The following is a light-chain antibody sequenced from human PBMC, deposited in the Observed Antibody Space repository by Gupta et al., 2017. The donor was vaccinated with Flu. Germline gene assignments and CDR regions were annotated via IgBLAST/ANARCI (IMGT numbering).Light chain of an antibody. CDR1: QGISSW. CDR3: QQANSFPRT. Sequence: DIQMTQSPSSVSASVGDRVTITCRASQGISSWLAWYQQKPGKPPQLLIHTASTLQNGVPSRFSGSASGTEFTLTISRLQPEDFASYYCQQANSFPRTFGQGTKVEIK. J-gene: IGKJ1*01. V-gene: IGKV1-12*01. CDR2: TAS.